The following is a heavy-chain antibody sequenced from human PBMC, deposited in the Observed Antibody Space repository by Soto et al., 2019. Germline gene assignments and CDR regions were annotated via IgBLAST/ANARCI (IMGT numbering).Heavy chain of an antibody. V-gene: IGHV1-69*12. CDR1: GGTFSSYA. J-gene: IGHJ3*02. D-gene: IGHD3-10*01. CDR2: IIPIFGTA. Sequence: QVQLVQSGAGVKKPGSSVKVSCKASGGTFSSYAISWVRQAPGQGLEWMGGIIPIFGTANYAQKFQGRVTITADESTSTAYMELSSLRSENTDVYYCARAYSSGSYGAFDIWGQGTMVTVSS. CDR3: ARAYSSGSYGAFDI.